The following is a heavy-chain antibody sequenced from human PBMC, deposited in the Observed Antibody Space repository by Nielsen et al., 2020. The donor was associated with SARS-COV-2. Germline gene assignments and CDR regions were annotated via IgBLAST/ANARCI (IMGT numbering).Heavy chain of an antibody. CDR3: AKSKSGYYLDAFDI. J-gene: IGHJ3*02. CDR2: VSYDGFNK. V-gene: IGHV3-30*18. CDR1: GFTFSSYG. D-gene: IGHD3-22*01. Sequence: GGSLRLSCAASGFTFSSYGMHWVRQAPGKGLEWVAVVSYDGFNKYYADSVKGRFTISRDNSKNTLYLQMNSLRAEDTAVYYCAKSKSGYYLDAFDIWGQGTMVTVSS.